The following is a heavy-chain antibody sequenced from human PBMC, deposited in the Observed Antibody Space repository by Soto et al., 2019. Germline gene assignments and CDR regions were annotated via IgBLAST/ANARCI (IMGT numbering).Heavy chain of an antibody. D-gene: IGHD3-10*01. CDR1: GYTFTGYY. CDR3: ARDGGSGSYYTYDY. CDR2: INPNSGST. J-gene: IGHJ4*02. Sequence: ASVKVSCKASGYTFTGYYMHWVRQAPGQGLEWMGWINPNSGSTNYAQKFQGRVTMTRDTSISTAYMELSRLRSDDTAVYYCARDGGSGSYYTYDYWGQGTLVTVSS. V-gene: IGHV1-2*02.